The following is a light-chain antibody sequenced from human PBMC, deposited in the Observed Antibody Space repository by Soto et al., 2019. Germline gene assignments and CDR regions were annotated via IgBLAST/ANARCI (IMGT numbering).Light chain of an antibody. CDR2: EVS. Sequence: QSALTQPASVSGSPGQSISISCTGTSSDVGGYNFVSWYQQLPGKAPKLIIYEVSNRPSGVSNRFSGSKSGNTASLSISGLQAEDEGVDYCGSYTIGNLLWVFGGGTKLTVL. V-gene: IGLV2-14*01. CDR1: SSDVGGYNF. CDR3: GSYTIGNLLWV. J-gene: IGLJ2*01.